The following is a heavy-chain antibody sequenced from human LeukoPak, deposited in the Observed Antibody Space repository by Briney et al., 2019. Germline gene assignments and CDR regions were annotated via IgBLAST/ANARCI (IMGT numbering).Heavy chain of an antibody. Sequence: ASVKVSCKTSGYTFTGYYLHWVRQAPGQGLEWMGWIRPNSGGTKNAQKFQGRVTMTRDTSISTAYKELNRLTSDDTAVYYCATYSNSTLQYYYGLDVWGQGTTVTVSS. D-gene: IGHD6-6*01. V-gene: IGHV1-2*02. CDR3: ATYSNSTLQYYYGLDV. J-gene: IGHJ6*02. CDR2: IRPNSGGT. CDR1: GYTFTGYY.